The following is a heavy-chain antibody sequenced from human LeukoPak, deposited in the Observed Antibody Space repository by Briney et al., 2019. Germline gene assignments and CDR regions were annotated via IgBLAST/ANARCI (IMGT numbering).Heavy chain of an antibody. V-gene: IGHV3-21*01. D-gene: IGHD1-1*01. J-gene: IGHJ4*02. CDR3: ARSGYNWNDVIFFDY. Sequence: SGGSLRLSCAASGFTFSGYTMSWVRQAPGKGLGWGSSISSSSSSIYYADSVKGRFTFSRDNPKNILYLQMHSRRAEDTAVYYCARSGYNWNDVIFFDYWGQGTLVTVSS. CDR2: ISSSSSSI. CDR1: GFTFSGYT.